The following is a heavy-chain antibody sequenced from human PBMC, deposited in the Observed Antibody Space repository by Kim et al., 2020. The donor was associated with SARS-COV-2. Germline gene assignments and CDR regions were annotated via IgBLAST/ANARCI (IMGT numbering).Heavy chain of an antibody. Sequence: ASVKVSCKASRYTFTSYDINWVRQATGQGLEWMGWMNPNSGNTGYAQKFQGRVTMTRNTSISTAYMELSSLRSEDTAVYYCARAGRYFDWLRTTLHRNWFDPWGQGTLVTVSS. J-gene: IGHJ5*02. CDR3: ARAGRYFDWLRTTLHRNWFDP. CDR2: MNPNSGNT. D-gene: IGHD3-9*01. CDR1: RYTFTSYD. V-gene: IGHV1-8*01.